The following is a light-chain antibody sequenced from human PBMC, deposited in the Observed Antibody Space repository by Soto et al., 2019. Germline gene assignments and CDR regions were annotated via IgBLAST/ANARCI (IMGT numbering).Light chain of an antibody. Sequence: DIVMTQSPLSLSVTPGEPASISCRSSQSLLHSNGYNYLDWYLQKPGQSPQLLIYLDSNRASGVPDRFSVSGSGTDFTLKISRVEAADVGVYYCMQALQTPFTFGPGTKVDIK. CDR2: LDS. CDR1: QSLLHSNGYNY. J-gene: IGKJ3*01. CDR3: MQALQTPFT. V-gene: IGKV2-28*01.